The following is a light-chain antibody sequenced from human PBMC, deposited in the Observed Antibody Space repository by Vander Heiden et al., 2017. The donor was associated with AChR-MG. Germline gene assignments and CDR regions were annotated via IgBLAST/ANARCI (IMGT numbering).Light chain of an antibody. J-gene: IGKJ1*01. CDR2: GAS. CDR1: QSVTSSY. CDR3: QEDCNSRA. V-gene: IGKV3-20*01. Sequence: DIVLTQSPGTLSLSPGERATLSCRASQSVTSSYLAWYQQKPGQAPRLLIYGASSRANGIPDRFSGSGSGTDFTLTISRLEPEDFAVYYWQEDCNSRAFGQRTKVEI.